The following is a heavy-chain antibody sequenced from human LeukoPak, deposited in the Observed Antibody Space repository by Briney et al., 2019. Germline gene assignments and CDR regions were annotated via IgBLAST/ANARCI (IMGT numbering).Heavy chain of an antibody. D-gene: IGHD3-16*01. Sequence: ASVKFSCKASGYTFTTYYLHWVRQAPGQGLEWMGTFKPNTRTAHQGLGFRDRVSTTGDMSTSTVSIELNSLRSEDTAVYYWEREKDGGTYDYWGQGTLVTVST. CDR2: FKPNTRTA. J-gene: IGHJ4*01. V-gene: IGHV1-46*01. CDR1: GYTFTTYY. CDR3: EREKDGGTYDY.